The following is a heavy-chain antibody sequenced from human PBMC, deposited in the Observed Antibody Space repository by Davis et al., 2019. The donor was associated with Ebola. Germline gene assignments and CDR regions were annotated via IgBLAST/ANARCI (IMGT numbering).Heavy chain of an antibody. Sequence: GESLKISCKASGYSFTTYWIGWVRQMPGKGLEWMGIIYPVDSDARYSPSFQGQVTLSVDKSVTTAYLQWNSLKASDTAMYYCARQTHHFLSGPRTWFDPWGQGTLVTVSS. CDR2: IYPVDSDA. CDR1: GYSFTTYW. CDR3: ARQTHHFLSGPRTWFDP. V-gene: IGHV5-51*01. J-gene: IGHJ5*02. D-gene: IGHD3-3*02.